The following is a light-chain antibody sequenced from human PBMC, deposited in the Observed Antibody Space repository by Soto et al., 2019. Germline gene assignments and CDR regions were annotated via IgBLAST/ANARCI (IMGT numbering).Light chain of an antibody. CDR1: NDIGHE. V-gene: IGKV1-6*01. Sequence: AIPMTQSPSSLSASWGDRVIITCRASNDIGHELGWYHQKPGHAPKLLIIAASTLYSVVPPRVSGSGSGTLFTPTISSLDPADFGTYFCIQDYNLPRTFGKGTTVEI. CDR3: IQDYNLPRT. CDR2: AAS. J-gene: IGKJ1*01.